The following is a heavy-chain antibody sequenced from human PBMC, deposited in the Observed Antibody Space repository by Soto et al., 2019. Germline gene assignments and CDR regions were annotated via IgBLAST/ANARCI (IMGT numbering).Heavy chain of an antibody. J-gene: IGHJ4*02. CDR1: GYSFTSLD. CDR3: ARGVTAGVDY. Sequence: QVQLVQSGAEVREPGASVKVSCKASGYSFTSLDINWVRQTTGQGLEWMGWMQPSSGRTGYAQKFQGRAPMTRAPSINTAYMELSSLTSDDTAFYYCARGVTAGVDYWGQGTLVTVSS. CDR2: MQPSSGRT. D-gene: IGHD1-26*01. V-gene: IGHV1-8*01.